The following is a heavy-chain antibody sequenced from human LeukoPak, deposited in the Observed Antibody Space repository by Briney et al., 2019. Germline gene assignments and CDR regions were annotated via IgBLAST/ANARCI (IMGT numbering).Heavy chain of an antibody. D-gene: IGHD3-16*01. CDR3: AKGVDASGIYYYFYMDV. CDR1: GFTFSSYA. V-gene: IGHV3-23*01. Sequence: PGGSLRLSCAASGFTFSSYAMSWVRQAPGKGLEWVSSMSGGAGTTYYAASMKGRFTISRDNSKNTLYLQMDNLRAEDTAVYYCAKGVDASGIYYYFYMDVWGKGTTVTVSS. J-gene: IGHJ6*03. CDR2: MSGGAGTT.